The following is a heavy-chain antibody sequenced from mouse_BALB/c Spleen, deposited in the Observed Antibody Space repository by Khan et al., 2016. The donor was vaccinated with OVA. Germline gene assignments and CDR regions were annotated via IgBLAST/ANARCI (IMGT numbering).Heavy chain of an antibody. D-gene: IGHD2-4*01. CDR3: ARNYDYDEGLAY. Sequence: QVQLQQSGPGLVQPSQSLSITCTVSGFSLNSYGVHWVRQSPGKGLEWLGVIWSGGITDYSAAFISRLSISKDNSKSQVFFKMNSLQANDTAIYYCARNYDYDEGLAYWGKGTLVTVSA. CDR2: IWSGGIT. J-gene: IGHJ3*01. V-gene: IGHV2-2*02. CDR1: GFSLNSYG.